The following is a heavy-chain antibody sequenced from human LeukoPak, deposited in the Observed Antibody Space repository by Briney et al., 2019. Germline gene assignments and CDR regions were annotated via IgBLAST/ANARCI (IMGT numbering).Heavy chain of an antibody. CDR3: ARDNVHPKTYYDFWSGYTRGHNWFDP. V-gene: IGHV1-69*01. J-gene: IGHJ5*02. CDR1: GGTFSSYA. Sequence: GSSVKVSCKASGGTFSSYAISWVRQAPGQGLEWMGGIIPIFGTANYAQKFQGRVTIIADESTSTAYMELSSLRSEDTAVYYCARDNVHPKTYYDFWSGYTRGHNWFDPWGQRTLVTVSS. CDR2: IIPIFGTA. D-gene: IGHD3-3*01.